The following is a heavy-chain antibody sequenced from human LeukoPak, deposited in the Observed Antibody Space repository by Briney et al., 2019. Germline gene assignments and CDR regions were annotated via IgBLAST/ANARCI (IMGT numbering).Heavy chain of an antibody. J-gene: IGHJ5*02. CDR3: ARERITMVPNWFDP. CDR2: ISSSSSYI. D-gene: IGHD3-10*01. CDR1: GFTFSSYA. Sequence: GGSLRLSCAASGFTFSSYAMSWVRQAPGKGLEWVSAISSSSSYIYYADSVKGLFTISRDNAKNSLYLQMNSLRAEDTAVYYCARERITMVPNWFDPWGQGTLVTVSS. V-gene: IGHV3-21*01.